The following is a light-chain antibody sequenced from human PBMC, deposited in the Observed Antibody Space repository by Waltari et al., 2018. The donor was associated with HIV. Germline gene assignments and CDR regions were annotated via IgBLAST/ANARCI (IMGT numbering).Light chain of an antibody. J-gene: IGKJ2*01. CDR3: QQSYTSPHP. Sequence: DIQMTQSPSSLSASVGDGVTITCRASQSISRYLTWYQQKPGKAPKLLIHSTSSLQRGVPSRFSRSVAGTEFTLTISGLQFEDSATYYCQQSYTSPHPFGQGTNVEIK. CDR2: STS. V-gene: IGKV1-39*01. CDR1: QSISRY.